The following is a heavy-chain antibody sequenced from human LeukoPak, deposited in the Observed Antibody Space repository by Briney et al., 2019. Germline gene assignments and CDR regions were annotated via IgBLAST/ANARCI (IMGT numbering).Heavy chain of an antibody. CDR3: AHRDYDILTGYYKNNWFDP. D-gene: IGHD3-9*01. CDR2: IYCDDDK. Sequence: PGPTLVKPTQTLTLTCTFSGFSLSTSGVGVGWIRQPPEKALEWLALIYCDDDKRYSPSLKSRLTITKDTSKNQVVLTMTNMDPVDTATYYCAHRDYDILTGYYKNNWFDPWGQGTLVTVSS. J-gene: IGHJ5*02. V-gene: IGHV2-5*02. CDR1: GFSLSTSGVG.